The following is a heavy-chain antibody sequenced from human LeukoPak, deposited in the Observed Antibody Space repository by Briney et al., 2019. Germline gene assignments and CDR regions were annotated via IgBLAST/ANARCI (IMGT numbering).Heavy chain of an antibody. J-gene: IGHJ4*02. V-gene: IGHV4-59*01. CDR3: ASTSLCFDY. CDR1: GGSTSNYY. D-gene: IGHD2-2*01. Sequence: SETLSLTCTVSGGSTSNYYWSWIRQPPGKGLEWIGYIYHSGNTKYNPALQSRVTISVDTSKKQFSLKLNSVTAADTAVYYCASTSLCFDYWGQGTLVTVSS. CDR2: IYHSGNT.